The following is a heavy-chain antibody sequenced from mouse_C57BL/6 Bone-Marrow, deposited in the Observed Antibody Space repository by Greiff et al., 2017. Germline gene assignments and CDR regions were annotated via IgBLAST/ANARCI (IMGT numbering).Heavy chain of an antibody. V-gene: IGHV7-3*01. Sequence: EVLLVESGGGLVQPGGSLSLSCEASGYTFTDYYMSWVRQPPGKALEWMGFISHKANGYTTEYSASVKGRFTISRDESQSIRYLEMKALRAEDSATYYCARYKYSPKDAMDYWGQGTSVTVSS. J-gene: IGHJ4*01. CDR3: ARYKYSPKDAMDY. D-gene: IGHD5-1-1*01. CDR1: GYTFTDYY. CDR2: ISHKANGYTT.